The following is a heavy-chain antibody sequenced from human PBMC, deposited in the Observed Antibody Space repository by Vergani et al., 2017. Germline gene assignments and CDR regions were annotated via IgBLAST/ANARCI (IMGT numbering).Heavy chain of an antibody. CDR2: ISGSGGST. CDR3: AKVETYDYVFGDY. V-gene: IGHV3-23*01. J-gene: IGHJ4*02. D-gene: IGHD3-16*01. CDR1: GFPFSSYA. Sequence: EVQLLESGGGLVQPGGSLRLSCAASGFPFSSYAMSWVRQAPGKGLEWVSAISGSGGSTYYADSVKGRFTISRDNSKNTLYLQMNSLRAEDTAVYYCAKVETYDYVFGDYWGQGTLVTVSS.